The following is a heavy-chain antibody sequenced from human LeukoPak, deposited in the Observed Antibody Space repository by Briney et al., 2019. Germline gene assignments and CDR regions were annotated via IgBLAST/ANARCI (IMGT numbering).Heavy chain of an antibody. V-gene: IGHV5-51*01. CDR1: GYNFANYW. Sequence: GESLKISCKGSGYNFANYWIAWVRQMPGKGLEWMGIIHPGNPDIRYSPSFQGQVTISADKSISTAYLQWSSLKASDTAIYYCARAPTGFPNWFDPWGQGTLVTVSS. CDR3: ARAPTGFPNWFDP. J-gene: IGHJ5*02. D-gene: IGHD2-8*02. CDR2: IHPGNPDI.